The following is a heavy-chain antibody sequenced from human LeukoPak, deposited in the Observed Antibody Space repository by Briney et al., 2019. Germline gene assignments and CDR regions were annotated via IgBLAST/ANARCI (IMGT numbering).Heavy chain of an antibody. Sequence: GESLKISCKGSGYSFTSYWIGWVRHMPGKGLEWMGIIYPGDSDTRYSPSFQGQVTISADKSISTAYLQWSSLKASDTAMYYCARHVEGIAAATQGFQHWGQGTLVTVSS. CDR2: IYPGDSDT. CDR1: GYSFTSYW. D-gene: IGHD6-13*01. CDR3: ARHVEGIAAATQGFQH. J-gene: IGHJ1*01. V-gene: IGHV5-51*01.